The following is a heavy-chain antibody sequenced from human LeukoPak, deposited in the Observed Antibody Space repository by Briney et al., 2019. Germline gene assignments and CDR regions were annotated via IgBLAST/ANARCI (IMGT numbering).Heavy chain of an antibody. V-gene: IGHV4-34*09. D-gene: IGHD6-13*01. CDR3: ARTYSSSWSSLGYYMDV. CDR2: IYYSGST. J-gene: IGHJ6*03. Sequence: SETLSLTCAVYGGSSRGYYWNWLWIRQSPGKGLEWIGYIYYSGSTYYNPSLKSRVTISVDTSKNQFSLKLSSVTAADTAVYYCARTYSSSWSSLGYYMDVWGKGTTVTVSS. CDR1: GGSSRGYY.